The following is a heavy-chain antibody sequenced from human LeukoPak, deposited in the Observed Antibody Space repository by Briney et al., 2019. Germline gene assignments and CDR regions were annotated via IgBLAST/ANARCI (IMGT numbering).Heavy chain of an antibody. CDR1: GFTFSSYA. CDR2: ISGGGGST. Sequence: PGGSLRLSCAASGFTFSSYAMSWVRQAPGKGLEWVSAISGGGGSTYYADSVKGRFTISRDNSKNTLYLQMNSLRAEDTAVYYCAKGRCSSTSCANWFDPWGQGTLVTVSS. D-gene: IGHD2-2*01. V-gene: IGHV3-23*01. J-gene: IGHJ5*02. CDR3: AKGRCSSTSCANWFDP.